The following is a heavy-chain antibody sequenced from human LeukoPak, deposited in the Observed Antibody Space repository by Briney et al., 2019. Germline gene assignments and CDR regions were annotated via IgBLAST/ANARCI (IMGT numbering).Heavy chain of an antibody. V-gene: IGHV3-48*01. CDR1: GFTFSSYS. J-gene: IGHJ3*02. CDR2: ISSSSSTI. D-gene: IGHD2-21*02. Sequence: GGSLRLSCAASGFTFSSYSMNWVRQAPGKGLEWVSYISSSSSTIYYADSVKGRFTISRDNAKNSLYLQMNSLRAEDTAVYYCVRDDTVVTDAFDIWGQGTMVTVSS. CDR3: VRDDTVVTDAFDI.